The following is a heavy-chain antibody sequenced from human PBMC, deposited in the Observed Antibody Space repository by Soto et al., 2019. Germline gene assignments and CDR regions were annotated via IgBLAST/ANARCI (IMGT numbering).Heavy chain of an antibody. D-gene: IGHD3-22*01. J-gene: IGHJ4*02. CDR3: ARMWLFNPFDY. CDR1: GFTVSSFW. V-gene: IGHV3-7*01. CDR2: IKQAGSER. Sequence: GGSLRLSCAASGFTVSSFWMTWVRQAPGKGLEWVASIKQAGSERYYVDSVKGRFTISRDNARNSVYLQMNSLRAEDTAVYYCARMWLFNPFDYWGQGSLVTVSS.